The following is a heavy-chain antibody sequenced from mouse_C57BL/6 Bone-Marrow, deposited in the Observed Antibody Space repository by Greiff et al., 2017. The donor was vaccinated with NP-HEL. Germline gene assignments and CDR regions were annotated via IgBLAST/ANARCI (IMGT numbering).Heavy chain of an antibody. Sequence: EVKLMESGAELVRPGSSVKMSCKTSGYTFTSYGINWVKQRPGQGLEWIGYIYIGNGYTEYNEKFKGKATLTSDTSSSTAYMQLSSLTSEDSAIYVCAGGSSYVVYAMDYWGQGTSVTVSS. CDR3: AGGSSYVVYAMDY. J-gene: IGHJ4*01. CDR2: IYIGNGYT. D-gene: IGHD1-1*01. V-gene: IGHV1-58*01. CDR1: GYTFTSYG.